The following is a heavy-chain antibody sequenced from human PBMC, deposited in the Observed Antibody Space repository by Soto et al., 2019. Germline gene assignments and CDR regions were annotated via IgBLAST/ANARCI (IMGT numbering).Heavy chain of an antibody. J-gene: IGHJ5*02. CDR3: ARGGNWFDP. CDR2: IYHSGST. Sequence: TLSLTCAVSGGSISSGGYSWSWIRQPPGKGLEWIGYIYHSGSTYYNPSLKSRVTISVDRSKNQFSLKLSSVTAADTDVYYCARGGNWFDPWGQGTLVTVSS. V-gene: IGHV4-30-2*01. CDR1: GGSISSGGYS. D-gene: IGHD3-10*01.